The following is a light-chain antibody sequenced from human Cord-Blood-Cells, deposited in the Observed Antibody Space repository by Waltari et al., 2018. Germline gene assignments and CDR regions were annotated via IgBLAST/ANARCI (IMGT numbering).Light chain of an antibody. Sequence: DIVMTQSPDSLAVYLGERATINCKSSLGVLYSSNNKNYLAWYQQKPGQPPKLLIYWASTRESGVPDRFSGSGSGTDFTLTISSLQAEDVAVYYCQQYYSTPQTFGQGTKVEIK. J-gene: IGKJ1*01. V-gene: IGKV4-1*01. CDR1: LGVLYSSNNKNY. CDR3: QQYYSTPQT. CDR2: WAS.